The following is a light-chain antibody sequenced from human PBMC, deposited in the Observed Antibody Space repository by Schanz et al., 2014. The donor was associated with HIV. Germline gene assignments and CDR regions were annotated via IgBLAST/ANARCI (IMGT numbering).Light chain of an antibody. Sequence: QSVLTQPASVSGSPGQSITISCTGTSSDVGGYNYVSWYQQHPGKAPKLMIYDVSDRPSGVSNRFSGSKSGNTASLTISGLQAEAEADYYCSSYRSYSTLEGVFGGGTKLTVL. CDR3: SSYRSYSTLEGV. CDR1: SSDVGGYNY. J-gene: IGLJ3*02. V-gene: IGLV2-14*01. CDR2: DVS.